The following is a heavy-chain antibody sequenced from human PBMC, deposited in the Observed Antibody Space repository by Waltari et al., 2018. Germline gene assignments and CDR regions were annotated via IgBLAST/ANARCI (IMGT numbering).Heavy chain of an antibody. Sequence: QVQLQESGPGLVKPSETLSLTCTVSGGSISTYYWIWIRQPPGKGLEWIGYIYTSGSTTYNPSLKSRVTISVDTSKNQFSLKLTSVAAADTAVYYCARGRWVAYNLIYFDYWGQGALVTVSS. V-gene: IGHV4-4*09. J-gene: IGHJ4*02. CDR1: GGSISTYY. CDR2: IYTSGST. D-gene: IGHD1-1*01. CDR3: ARGRWVAYNLIYFDY.